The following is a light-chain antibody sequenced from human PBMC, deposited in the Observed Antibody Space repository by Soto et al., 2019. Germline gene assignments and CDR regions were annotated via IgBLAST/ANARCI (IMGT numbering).Light chain of an antibody. CDR3: QQYNNWPRT. CDR1: QSFSNN. V-gene: IGKV3-15*01. CDR2: GAS. J-gene: IGKJ1*01. Sequence: EIVLTQSPGTLSLSPGERVTLSCRASQSFSNNYLAWYQQKPGQAPRLVIYGASTRATGIPASFSGSGSGTEFTLTISSLQSEDFAVYYCQQYNNWPRTFGQGTKVDI.